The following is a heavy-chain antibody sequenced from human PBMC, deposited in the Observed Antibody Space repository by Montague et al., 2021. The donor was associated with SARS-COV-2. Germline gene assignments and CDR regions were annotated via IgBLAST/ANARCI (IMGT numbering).Heavy chain of an antibody. CDR1: GGSFSGYY. Sequence: SETLSLTCAVYGGSFSGYYWTWIRQSPGKGLEWIAEINHSGTTNYNFNPSLRSRVTISVDTSKSQFSLKLSSVTAADTGVYYCARLHGSGSYYLNWFDPWGQGTLVTVSS. J-gene: IGHJ5*02. CDR2: INHSGTT. V-gene: IGHV4-34*01. CDR3: ARLHGSGSYYLNWFDP. D-gene: IGHD3-10*01.